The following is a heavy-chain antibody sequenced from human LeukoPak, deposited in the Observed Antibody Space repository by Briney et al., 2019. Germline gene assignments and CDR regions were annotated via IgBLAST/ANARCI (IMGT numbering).Heavy chain of an antibody. D-gene: IGHD3-10*01. V-gene: IGHV3-74*01. CDR1: GFSFSSYW. CDR2: INSDGSST. J-gene: IGHJ4*02. Sequence: QTGGSLRLSCAASGFSFSSYWMHWVRQAPGKGLVCVSRINSDGSSTSYADSVKGRFTISRDNAKNTLYLQMNSLRAEDTAVYYCARVWHGSGSYYNPPHFDYWGQGTLVTVSS. CDR3: ARVWHGSGSYYNPPHFDY.